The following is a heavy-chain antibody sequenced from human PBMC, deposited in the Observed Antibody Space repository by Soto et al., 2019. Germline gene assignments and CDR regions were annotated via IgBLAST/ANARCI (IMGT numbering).Heavy chain of an antibody. CDR3: ARVRIAAAENWFDP. J-gene: IGHJ5*02. CDR1: GGSISSYY. V-gene: IGHV4-59*01. Sequence: SETLSLTCTVSGGSISSYYWSWIRQPPGKGLEWIGYIYYSGSTNYNPSLKSRVTISVDTSKNQFSLKLSSVTAADTAVYYCARVRIAAAENWFDPWGQGTLVTAPQ. CDR2: IYYSGST. D-gene: IGHD6-13*01.